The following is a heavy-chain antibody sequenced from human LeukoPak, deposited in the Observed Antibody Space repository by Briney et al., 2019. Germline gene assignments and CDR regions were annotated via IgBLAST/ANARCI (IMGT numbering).Heavy chain of an antibody. CDR2: FDPEDGET. Sequence: ASVKVSCKVSGYTLTELSMHWVRQAPGKGLEWMGGFDPEDGETIYAQKFQGRVTMTEDTSTDTAYMELSSLRPEDTAVYYCATELGGYSYGLPVDYWGQGTLVTVSS. D-gene: IGHD5-18*01. J-gene: IGHJ4*02. V-gene: IGHV1-24*01. CDR1: GYTLTELS. CDR3: ATELGGYSYGLPVDY.